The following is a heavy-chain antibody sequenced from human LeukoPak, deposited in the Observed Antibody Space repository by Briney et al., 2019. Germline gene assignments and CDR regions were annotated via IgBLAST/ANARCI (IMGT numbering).Heavy chain of an antibody. CDR1: GGSFSGYY. Sequence: KPSETLSLTCAVYGGSFSGYYWSWIRQPPGKGLEWIGEINHSGSTNYNPSLKSRVTISVDTSKNQFSLKLSSVTAADTAVYYCAGVIGLEWQWLVTKWFDPWGQGTLVTVSS. CDR2: INHSGST. V-gene: IGHV4-34*01. D-gene: IGHD6-19*01. CDR3: AGVIGLEWQWLVTKWFDP. J-gene: IGHJ5*02.